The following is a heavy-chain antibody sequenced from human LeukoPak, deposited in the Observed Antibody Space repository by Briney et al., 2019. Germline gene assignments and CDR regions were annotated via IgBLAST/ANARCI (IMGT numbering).Heavy chain of an antibody. CDR1: GYSISSGYY. V-gene: IGHV4-38-2*02. CDR3: ARADYSSSWSHYYYYMDV. J-gene: IGHJ6*03. D-gene: IGHD6-13*01. Sequence: SETLSLTCNVSGYSISSGYYWGWIRPPPGKGLEWIGSIYHSGSTYYNVSLKRRVTISVDRSKNQFFLKLSSVTAADTAVYYCARADYSSSWSHYYYYMDVWGKGTTVTVSS. CDR2: IYHSGST.